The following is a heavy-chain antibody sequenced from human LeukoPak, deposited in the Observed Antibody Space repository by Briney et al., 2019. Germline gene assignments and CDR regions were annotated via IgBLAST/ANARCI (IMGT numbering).Heavy chain of an antibody. V-gene: IGHV3-30*02. D-gene: IGHD3-3*01. J-gene: IGHJ4*02. CDR3: ARGVGSGDLEWLSLYFDY. Sequence: GGSLRLSCAASGFTFSSYGMRWVRQAPGKGLEWVAFIRYDGSNKYYADSVKGRFTISRDNSKNTLYLQMNSLRAEDTAVYYCARGVGSGDLEWLSLYFDYWGQGTLVTVSS. CDR2: IRYDGSNK. CDR1: GFTFSSYG.